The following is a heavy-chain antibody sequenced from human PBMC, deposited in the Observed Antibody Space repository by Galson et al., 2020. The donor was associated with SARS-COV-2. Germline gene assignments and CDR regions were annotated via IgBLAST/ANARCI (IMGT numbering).Heavy chain of an antibody. D-gene: IGHD2-8*01. V-gene: IGHV3-13*01. CDR2: IGTAGDT. J-gene: IGHJ6*03. CDR3: ARGNVRNYYYYRAG. CDR1: GFTFSSYD. Sequence: GGSLRLSCAASGFTFSSYDMHWVRQATGKGLEWVSAIGTAGDTYYPGSVKGRFPISRENAKNSLYLQMNSLRAGETAVYYGARGNVRNYYYYRAGGGKGTTVPVSS.